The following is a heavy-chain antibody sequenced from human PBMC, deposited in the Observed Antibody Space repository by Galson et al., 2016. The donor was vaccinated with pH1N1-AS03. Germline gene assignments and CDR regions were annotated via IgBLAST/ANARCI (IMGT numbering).Heavy chain of an antibody. V-gene: IGHV3-30*01. Sequence: WVRQAPGKGLEWVAVISYDGSDKYYVDSVKGRFTISRDNSKNTLYLQMNSLRAEDTAVYYCARDHDFWTGYSGGYYYYIDVWGKGTTVTVSS. CDR3: ARDHDFWTGYSGGYYYYIDV. CDR2: ISYDGSDK. J-gene: IGHJ6*03. D-gene: IGHD3/OR15-3a*01.